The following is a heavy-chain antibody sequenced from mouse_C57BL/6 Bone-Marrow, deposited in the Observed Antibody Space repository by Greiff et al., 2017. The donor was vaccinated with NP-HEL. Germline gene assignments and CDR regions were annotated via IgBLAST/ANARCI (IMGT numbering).Heavy chain of an antibody. J-gene: IGHJ3*01. CDR2: IYPGDGDT. V-gene: IGHV1-82*01. Sequence: VQRVESGPELVKPGASVKISCKASGYAFSSSWMNWVKQRPGKGLEWIGRIYPGDGDTNYNGKFKGKATLTADKSSSTAYMQLSSLTSEDSAVYFCARAELAWFAYWGQGTLVTVSA. CDR1: GYAFSSSW. D-gene: IGHD4-1*01. CDR3: ARAELAWFAY.